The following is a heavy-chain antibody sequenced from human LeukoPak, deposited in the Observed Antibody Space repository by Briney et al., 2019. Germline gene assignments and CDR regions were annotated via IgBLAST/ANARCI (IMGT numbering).Heavy chain of an antibody. D-gene: IGHD1-1*01. J-gene: IGHJ4*02. Sequence: PGGSLRLSCVASGLPIGDFAMHWVRQAPGQGLEWVSLISGDGVSTFFADSVKGRFTISRDNAKNSLYLQMNSLRAEDTALYYCARGATGTTFDYWGQGTLVTVSS. CDR2: ISGDGVST. CDR3: ARGATGTTFDY. CDR1: GLPIGDFA. V-gene: IGHV3-43*02.